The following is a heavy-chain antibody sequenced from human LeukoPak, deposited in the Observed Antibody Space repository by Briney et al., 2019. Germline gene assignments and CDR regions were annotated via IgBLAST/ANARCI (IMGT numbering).Heavy chain of an antibody. J-gene: IGHJ4*02. CDR1: GFTFSSYG. CDR2: ISYDGSNK. V-gene: IGHV3-30*18. D-gene: IGHD5-18*01. Sequence: PGGSLRLSCAASGFTFSSYGMHWVRQAPGKGLEWVAVISYDGSNKYYADSVKGRFTISRDNSKNTLYLQTNSLRAEDTAVYYCAKDTDSYGYGAFDYWGQGTLVTVSS. CDR3: AKDTDSYGYGAFDY.